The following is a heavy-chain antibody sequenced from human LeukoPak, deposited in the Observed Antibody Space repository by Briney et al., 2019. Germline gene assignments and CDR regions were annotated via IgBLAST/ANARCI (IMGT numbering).Heavy chain of an antibody. V-gene: IGHV3-48*01. D-gene: IGHD3-22*01. CDR3: ARDLYDSSGYPPDY. J-gene: IGHJ4*02. CDR1: GFTFSSYS. CDR2: ISSSSSTI. Sequence: PGGSLRLSCAASGFTFSSYSMNWVRQAPGKGLEWVSYISSSSSTIYYADSVKGRFTISRDNAKNSLYLQMNSLRAEDTAVYYCARDLYDSSGYPPDYWGQGTLVTVSS.